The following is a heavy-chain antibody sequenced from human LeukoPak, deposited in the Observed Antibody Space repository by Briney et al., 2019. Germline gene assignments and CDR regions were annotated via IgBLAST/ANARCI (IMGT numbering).Heavy chain of an antibody. V-gene: IGHV3-74*01. D-gene: IGHD3-22*01. Sequence: GGSLRLSCAASGFTFSSHLMHWVRQAPGKGLVWVSRISSDGTYTNYADSVRGRFTISRDNAKNTLYLQMNSLRAEDTAVYHCARGEYYHESSGYPNYWGQGTLVTVSS. CDR1: GFTFSSHL. CDR2: ISSDGTYT. CDR3: ARGEYYHESSGYPNY. J-gene: IGHJ4*02.